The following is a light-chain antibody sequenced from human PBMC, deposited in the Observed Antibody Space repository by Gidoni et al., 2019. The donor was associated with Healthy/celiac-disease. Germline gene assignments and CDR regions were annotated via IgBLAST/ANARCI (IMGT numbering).Light chain of an antibody. CDR3: QQYNNWPRT. CDR2: GAS. CDR1: QSVSSN. Sequence: EIVMTQSPATLSVTPGERATLSGRASQSVSSNLAWYQQNPGQAPRLLIYGASTRATGIPARFSGSGSGIEFTLTISSLQSEDFAVYYCQQYNNWPRTFGQGTKVEIK. J-gene: IGKJ1*01. V-gene: IGKV3-15*01.